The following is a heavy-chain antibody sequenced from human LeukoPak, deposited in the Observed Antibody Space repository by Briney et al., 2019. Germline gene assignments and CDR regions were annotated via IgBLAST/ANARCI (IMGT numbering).Heavy chain of an antibody. D-gene: IGHD1-26*01. CDR3: ARDLVEGSWVGADLDY. V-gene: IGHV3-7*01. J-gene: IGHJ4*02. Sequence: GGSLRLSCAASGFTFSDYYMSWIRQAPGKGLEWVANIKQDGSEKYYVDSVKGRFTISRDNAKNSLYLQMNSLRGEDTAVYYCARDLVEGSWVGADLDYWGQGTQVTVSS. CDR2: IKQDGSEK. CDR1: GFTFSDYY.